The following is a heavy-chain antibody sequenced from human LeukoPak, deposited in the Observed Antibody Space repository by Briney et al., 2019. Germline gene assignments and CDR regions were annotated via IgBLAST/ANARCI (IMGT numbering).Heavy chain of an antibody. CDR2: IYHSGST. CDR1: GGSISSGGYS. Sequence: SETLSLTCAVSGGSISSGGYSWSWIRQPPGKGLEWIGYIYHSGSTYYNPSLKSRVTISVDRSKNQFSLKLSSMTAADTAVYYCARDNSYGRYFDYWGQGTLVTVSS. CDR3: ARDNSYGRYFDY. J-gene: IGHJ4*02. D-gene: IGHD5-18*01. V-gene: IGHV4-30-2*01.